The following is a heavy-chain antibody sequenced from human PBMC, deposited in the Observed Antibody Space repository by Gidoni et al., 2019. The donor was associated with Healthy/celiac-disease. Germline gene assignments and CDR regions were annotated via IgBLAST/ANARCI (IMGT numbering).Heavy chain of an antibody. D-gene: IGHD2-8*01. J-gene: IGHJ5*02. Sequence: EVQLVESGGGLVKPGGSLSLSCAASGFTFSSYSMNWVRQAPGKGLEWVSSISSSSSYIYYADSVKGRFTISRDNAKNSLYLQMNSLRAEDTAVYYCAREGVLMVYAHEWNWFDPWGQGTLVTVSS. CDR3: AREGVLMVYAHEWNWFDP. V-gene: IGHV3-21*01. CDR1: GFTFSSYS. CDR2: ISSSSSYI.